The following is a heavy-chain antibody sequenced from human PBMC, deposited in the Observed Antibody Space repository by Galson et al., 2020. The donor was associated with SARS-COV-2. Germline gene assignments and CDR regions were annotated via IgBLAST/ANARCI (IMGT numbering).Heavy chain of an antibody. CDR1: GFSFNTYA. D-gene: IGHD5-12*01. Sequence: GESLKISCAASGFSFNTYAMHWVRQAPGKGLEWVAVIWSDGNNKYYPDSVRGRFTISRDNSKNIVNLQMSSLRAEDTAVYYCSTSIIVAGTLDYWGQGTLVSVSS. V-gene: IGHV3-33*01. J-gene: IGHJ4*02. CDR3: STSIIVAGTLDY. CDR2: IWSDGNNK.